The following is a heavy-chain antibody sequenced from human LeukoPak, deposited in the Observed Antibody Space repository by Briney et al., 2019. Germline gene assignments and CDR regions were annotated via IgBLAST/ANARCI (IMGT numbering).Heavy chain of an antibody. Sequence: SQTLSLTCAISGDSVSSNSAAWNWIRQSPSRGLEWLGRTYYRSKWYNDYAVSVKSRITINPDTSKSQFSLQLNSVTPEDTAVYYCARGGYYYDSSGYYPFDYWGQGTLVTVSS. CDR2: TYYRSKWYN. CDR1: GDSVSSNSAA. V-gene: IGHV6-1*01. J-gene: IGHJ4*02. D-gene: IGHD3-22*01. CDR3: ARGGYYYDSSGYYPFDY.